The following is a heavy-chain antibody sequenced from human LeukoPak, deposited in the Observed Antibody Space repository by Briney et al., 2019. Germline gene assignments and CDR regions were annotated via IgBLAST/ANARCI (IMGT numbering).Heavy chain of an antibody. CDR3: ARGGYSTLRTV. V-gene: IGHV3-53*01. Sequence: PGGSLRLSCAASGFTVSSNYMSWVRQAPGKGLEWVSVIYSGGSTYYSDSVKGRFTISRDNSKNTLYLQMNSLRAEDTAVYYCARGGYSTLRTVWGPGTLVTVSS. CDR2: IYSGGST. J-gene: IGHJ4*02. CDR1: GFTVSSNY. D-gene: IGHD4-11*01.